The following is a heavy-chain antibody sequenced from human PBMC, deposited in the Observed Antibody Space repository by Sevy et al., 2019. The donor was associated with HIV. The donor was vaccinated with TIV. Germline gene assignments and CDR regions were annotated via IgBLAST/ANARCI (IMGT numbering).Heavy chain of an antibody. Sequence: SETLSLTCTVSGGSISSYYWSWIRQPPGKGLEWIGYIYYSGSTNYNPSLKSRVTISVDTSKNQFSLKLSSVTAADTAVYYCARYPAAGPREAFDIWGQGTMVTVSS. J-gene: IGHJ3*02. D-gene: IGHD6-13*01. CDR3: ARYPAAGPREAFDI. CDR2: IYYSGST. CDR1: GGSISSYY. V-gene: IGHV4-59*01.